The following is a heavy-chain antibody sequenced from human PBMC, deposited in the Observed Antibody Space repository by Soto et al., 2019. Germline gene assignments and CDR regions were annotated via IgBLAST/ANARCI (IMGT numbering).Heavy chain of an antibody. CDR1: GASISGFY. Sequence: EILSLTCTVSGASISGFYWSWIRKSAGKGLEWIGRIYATGTTDYNPSLKSRVMMSVDTSKKQFSLKLRSVTAADTAAYYCVRDGTKTLRDCFDPWGQGISVTVSS. D-gene: IGHD1-1*01. CDR3: VRDGTKTLRDCFDP. V-gene: IGHV4-4*07. J-gene: IGHJ5*02. CDR2: IYATGTT.